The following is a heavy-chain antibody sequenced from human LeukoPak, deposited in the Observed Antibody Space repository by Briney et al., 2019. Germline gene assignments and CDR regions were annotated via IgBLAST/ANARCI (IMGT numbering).Heavy chain of an antibody. D-gene: IGHD2-2*01. CDR2: ISYDGSNK. CDR1: GFTFSSYG. Sequence: PGRSLRLSCAASGFTFSSYGMHWVRQAPGKGLEGVAVISYDGSNKYYADSVKGRFTISRDNSKNTLYLQMNSLRAEDTAVYYCARGRYCSSTSCHYFDYWGQGTLVTVSS. J-gene: IGHJ4*02. CDR3: ARGRYCSSTSCHYFDY. V-gene: IGHV3-30*03.